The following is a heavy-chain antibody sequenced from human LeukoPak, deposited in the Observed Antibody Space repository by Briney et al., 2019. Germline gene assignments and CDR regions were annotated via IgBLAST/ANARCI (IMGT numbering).Heavy chain of an antibody. CDR1: GDSFSSNSAA. V-gene: IGHV6-1*01. J-gene: IGHJ3*02. Sequence: HSQTLSLTCALSGDSFSSNSAAWDWVRQSPSRGLEWLGRTYYRSKLFNDYAVSVKSRIIIDPDTSKNQFSLQLNSVTPEDTAVYYCARGGSGGRAFDIWGQGTMVTVSS. CDR2: TYYRSKLFN. CDR3: ARGGSGGRAFDI. D-gene: IGHD3-10*01.